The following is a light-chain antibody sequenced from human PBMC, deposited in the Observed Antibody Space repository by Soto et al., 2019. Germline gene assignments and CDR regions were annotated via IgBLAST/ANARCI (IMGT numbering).Light chain of an antibody. CDR2: DAS. CDR3: QQYGDSRT. Sequence: EIMLTQSPGTLSVSPGERATLSCRASQSIRNNNLAWYEQKPGQAPRLLIYDASNRATGIPDRFSGSGSGTDFTLTISRLEPEDFAVYYCQQYGDSRTFGQGTRVEI. J-gene: IGKJ1*01. V-gene: IGKV3-20*01. CDR1: QSIRNNN.